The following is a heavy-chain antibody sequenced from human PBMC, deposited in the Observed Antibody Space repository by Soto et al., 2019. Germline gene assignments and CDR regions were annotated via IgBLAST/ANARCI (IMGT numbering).Heavy chain of an antibody. Sequence: EVQLVESGGVVVQPGGSLRLSCAASGFAFHEYTMHWVRQAPGKGLEWVSLITWDGGTTYYADSVKGRFTISRDNSNNSLYLQMNSLTTEDTALYYCAKDMANTYLPDDYWGQGTLVTVSS. D-gene: IGHD5-12*01. J-gene: IGHJ4*02. V-gene: IGHV3-43*01. CDR1: GFAFHEYT. CDR3: AKDMANTYLPDDY. CDR2: ITWDGGTT.